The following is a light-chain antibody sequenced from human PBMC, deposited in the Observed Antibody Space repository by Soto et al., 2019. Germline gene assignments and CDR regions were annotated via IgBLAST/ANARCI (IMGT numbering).Light chain of an antibody. CDR3: SLYTSSDNPYV. CDR1: SSDVGAYDY. CDR2: VVS. Sequence: QSALTQPASVSGSPGQSITISCTGTSSDVGAYDYVSWYQQHPDKAPKLIIYVVSNRPSGVSNRFSGSKSGNTASLTISGLQAEDEADYYCSLYTSSDNPYVFGTGTKLTVL. J-gene: IGLJ1*01. V-gene: IGLV2-14*01.